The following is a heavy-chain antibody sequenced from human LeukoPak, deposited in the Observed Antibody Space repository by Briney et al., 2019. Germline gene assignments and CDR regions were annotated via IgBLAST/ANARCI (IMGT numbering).Heavy chain of an antibody. Sequence: PGGSLRLSCAASGFTVSSNYMSWVRQAPGKGLEWVSVLYSGDGAHYADSVKGRFSISRDNSKNTLYLQMNSLRAEDTAVYYCASGARRTSCLDYWGQGILVTVSS. V-gene: IGHV3-53*01. CDR2: LYSGDGA. CDR3: ASGARRTSCLDY. CDR1: GFTVSSNY. D-gene: IGHD2-2*01. J-gene: IGHJ4*02.